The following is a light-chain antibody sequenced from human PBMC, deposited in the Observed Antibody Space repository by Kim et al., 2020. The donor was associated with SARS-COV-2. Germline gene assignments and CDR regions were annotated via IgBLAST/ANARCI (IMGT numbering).Light chain of an antibody. V-gene: IGLV3-9*01. Sequence: VALGQTARITCGGNNIGSKNVHWYQQKPGQAPVLVIYRDNNRPSGIPERFSGSNSGNTATLTISRAQAGDEADYYCQVWDSSTVVFGAGTKLTVL. CDR2: RDN. J-gene: IGLJ3*02. CDR3: QVWDSSTVV. CDR1: NIGSKN.